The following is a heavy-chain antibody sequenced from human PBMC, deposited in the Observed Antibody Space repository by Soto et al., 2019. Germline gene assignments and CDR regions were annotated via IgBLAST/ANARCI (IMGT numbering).Heavy chain of an antibody. CDR3: AKDVADRGIDS. J-gene: IGHJ4*02. CDR1: GLSLSNYN. V-gene: IGHV3-21*04. CDR2: ISSMTRYI. Sequence: GGSLRLSCTGSGLSLSNYNMNWVRQAPGKGLEWVSSISSMTRYIFYADSVKGRFTISRDNSKSTLFLEMHNLRAEDTAVYYCAKDVADRGIDSWGQGTLVTVSS.